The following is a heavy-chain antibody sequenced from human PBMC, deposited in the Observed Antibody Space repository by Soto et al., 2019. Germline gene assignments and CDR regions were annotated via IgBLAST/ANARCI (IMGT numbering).Heavy chain of an antibody. CDR1: GGSISSYY. J-gene: IGHJ4*02. CDR2: IYYSGST. CDR3: ARGIDYVGQFDY. V-gene: IGHV4-59*01. D-gene: IGHD4-17*01. Sequence: SETLSLTCTVSGGSISSYYWSWIRQPPGKGLEWIGYIYYSGSTNYNPSLKSRVTISVDTSKNQFSLKLSSVTAADTAVYYCARGIDYVGQFDYWGQGTLVTVYS.